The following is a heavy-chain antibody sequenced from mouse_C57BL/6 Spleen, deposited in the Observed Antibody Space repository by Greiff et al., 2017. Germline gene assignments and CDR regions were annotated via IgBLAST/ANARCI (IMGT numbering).Heavy chain of an antibody. CDR3: ARMIYYDYDVGDYFDY. CDR2: ISSGSSTI. D-gene: IGHD2-4*01. V-gene: IGHV5-17*01. CDR1: GFTFSDYG. Sequence: EVKLVESGGGLVKPGGSLKLSCAASGFTFSDYGMHWVRQAPEKGLEWVAYISSGSSTIYYADTVKGRFTISRDNAKNTLFLHMTSLRSEDTAMYYCARMIYYDYDVGDYFDYWGQGTTLTVSS. J-gene: IGHJ2*01.